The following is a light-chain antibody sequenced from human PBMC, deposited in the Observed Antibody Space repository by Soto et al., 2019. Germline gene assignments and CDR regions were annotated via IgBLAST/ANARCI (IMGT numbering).Light chain of an antibody. V-gene: IGKV4-1*01. CDR3: QQYGASPFT. Sequence: DIVMTQSPDSLAVSLGERATIKCKSSQSLLHRSNYKNYLTWYQQKPGQPPKLLIYWASARESGVPDRFSGSGSGTDFTLTISSVEPEDFAVYYCQQYGASPFTFGPGTRVEI. CDR2: WAS. CDR1: QSLLHRSNYKNY. J-gene: IGKJ3*01.